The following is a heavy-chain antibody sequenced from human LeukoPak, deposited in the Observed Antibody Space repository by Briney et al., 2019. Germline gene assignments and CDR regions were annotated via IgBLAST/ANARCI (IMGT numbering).Heavy chain of an antibody. CDR1: GGTFSSYA. CDR3: ARDWDTAMVTADY. D-gene: IGHD5-18*01. Sequence: SVKVSCKASGGTFSSYAIIWVRQAPGQGLEWMGRIIPILGIANYAQKFQGRVTITADKSTSTAYMELSSLRSEDTAVYYCARDWDTAMVTADYWGQGTLVTVSS. V-gene: IGHV1-69*04. CDR2: IIPILGIA. J-gene: IGHJ4*02.